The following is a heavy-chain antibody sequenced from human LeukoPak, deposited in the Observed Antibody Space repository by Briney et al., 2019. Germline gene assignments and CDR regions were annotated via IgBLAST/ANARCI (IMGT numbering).Heavy chain of an antibody. Sequence: SETLSLTCAVYGGSFSGYYWSWIRQPPGKGLEWIGEINHSGSTNYNPALNSRVTISVDTSNNQFSLKLSSVIAADTAVYYCAGLEAHRPLDYRGQGTLVIVSS. CDR2: INHSGST. CDR3: AGLEAHRPLDY. CDR1: GGSFSGYY. J-gene: IGHJ4*02. V-gene: IGHV4-34*01.